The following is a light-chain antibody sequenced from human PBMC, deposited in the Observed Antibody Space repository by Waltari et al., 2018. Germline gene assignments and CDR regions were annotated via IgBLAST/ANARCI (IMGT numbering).Light chain of an antibody. CDR3: QQYYSSPYT. Sequence: DFVMTQSPASLALSLGERATIHCKTSPTVLYNSNNRNYLTWYQKKPGQPPKLLFYWASTRESGVPDRFRASGSGTDFTLTISRLQPEDVAIYYCQQYYSSPYTFGQGTRLEIK. CDR1: PTVLYNSNNRNY. CDR2: WAS. J-gene: IGKJ2*01. V-gene: IGKV4-1*01.